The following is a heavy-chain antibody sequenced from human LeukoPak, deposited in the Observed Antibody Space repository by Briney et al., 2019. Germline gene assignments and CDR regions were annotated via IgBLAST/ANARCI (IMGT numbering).Heavy chain of an antibody. D-gene: IGHD4-17*01. CDR1: GGSISSSSYY. CDR2: IYYSGST. V-gene: IGHV4-39*01. Sequence: SETLSPTCTVSGGSISSSSYYWGWIRQPPGKGLEWIGSIYYSGSTYYNPSLKSRVTISVDTSKNQFSLKLSSVTAADTAVYYCATSHVTVTIQQDAFDIWGQGTMVTVSS. J-gene: IGHJ3*02. CDR3: ATSHVTVTIQQDAFDI.